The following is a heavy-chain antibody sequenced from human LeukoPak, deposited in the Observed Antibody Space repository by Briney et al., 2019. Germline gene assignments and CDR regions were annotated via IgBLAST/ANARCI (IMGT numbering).Heavy chain of an antibody. J-gene: IGHJ4*02. CDR1: GFTFSSYS. CDR3: ARDVAARPDTYYFDY. Sequence: PGRSLRLSCAASGFTFSSYSMNWVRQAPGKGLEWVSYISSSSSTIYYADSVKGRFTISRDNAKNSLYLQMNSLRAEDTAVYYCARDVAARPDTYYFDYWGQGTLVTVSS. V-gene: IGHV3-48*01. CDR2: ISSSSSTI. D-gene: IGHD6-6*01.